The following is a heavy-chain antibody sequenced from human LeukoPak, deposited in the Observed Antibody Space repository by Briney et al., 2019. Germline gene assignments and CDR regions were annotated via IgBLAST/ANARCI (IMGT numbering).Heavy chain of an antibody. CDR2: IIPIFGTA. J-gene: IGHJ5*02. D-gene: IGHD3-10*01. V-gene: IGHV1-69*13. CDR3: ARGQKYYYGSGSSNLYNWFDP. Sequence: ASVKVSCKASGGTFSSYAISWVRQAPGQGLEWMGGIIPIFGTANYAQKFQGRVTITADESTSTAYMELSSLRSEDTAVYYCARGQKYYYGSGSSNLYNWFDPCGQGTLVTVSS. CDR1: GGTFSSYA.